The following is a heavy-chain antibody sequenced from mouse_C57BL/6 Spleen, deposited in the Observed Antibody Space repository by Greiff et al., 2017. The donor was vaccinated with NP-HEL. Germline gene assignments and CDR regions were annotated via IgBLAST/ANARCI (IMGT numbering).Heavy chain of an antibody. D-gene: IGHD1-1*01. CDR2: IDPSDSYT. Sequence: VQLQQPGAELVKPGASVKLSCKASGYTFTSYWMQWVKQRPGQGLEWIGEIDPSDSYTNYNQKVKGKATLTVDTSSSTAYMQLSSLTSEDSAVYYCARGDYGSYFDVWGTGTTVTVSS. J-gene: IGHJ1*03. CDR3: ARGDYGSYFDV. CDR1: GYTFTSYW. V-gene: IGHV1-50*01.